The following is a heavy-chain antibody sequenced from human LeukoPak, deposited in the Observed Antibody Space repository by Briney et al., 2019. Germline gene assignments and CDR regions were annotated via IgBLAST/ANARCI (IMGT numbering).Heavy chain of an antibody. CDR2: ISSSSSYI. CDR3: ATERFGITMVRGVINDAFDI. V-gene: IGHV3-21*01. D-gene: IGHD3-10*01. J-gene: IGHJ3*02. Sequence: GGSLTLSCAASGFTFSSYSMNWVRQAPGKGLEWVSSISSSSSYIYYADSVKGRFTISRDNAKNSLYLQMNSLRAEDTAVYYCATERFGITMVRGVINDAFDIWGQGTMVTVSS. CDR1: GFTFSSYS.